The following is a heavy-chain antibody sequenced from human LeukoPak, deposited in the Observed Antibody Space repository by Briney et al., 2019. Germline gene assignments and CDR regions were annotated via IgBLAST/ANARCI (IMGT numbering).Heavy chain of an antibody. CDR3: ARDIAPAVLFFDY. V-gene: IGHV3-7*01. J-gene: IGHJ4*02. CDR1: GFTLSSYW. CDR2: IKYDGSEK. Sequence: PGGSLRLSCAASGFTLSSYWMSWVRQAPGKGLEWVANIKYDGSEKDYVDSVKGRFTISRDNAKNSLYLQMNSLRAEDTAVYYCARDIAPAVLFFDYWGQGTLVTVSS. D-gene: IGHD6-13*01.